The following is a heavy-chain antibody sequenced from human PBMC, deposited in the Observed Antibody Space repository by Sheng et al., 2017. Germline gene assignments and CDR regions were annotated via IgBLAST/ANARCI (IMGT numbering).Heavy chain of an antibody. J-gene: IGHJ6*02. CDR2: VNHSGST. Sequence: QVQLQQWGAGLLKPSETLSLTCAVYGGSFSGYYWSWIRQPPREGAWSGLGKVNHSGSTKYNPSLKSRVTISVDTSKNQFSLKLSSVTAADTAVYYCAGSHYDILTGYPYYYYGMDVWDQGP. D-gene: IGHD3-9*01. CDR1: GGSFSGYY. V-gene: IGHV4-34*01. CDR3: AGSHYDILTGYPYYYYGMDV.